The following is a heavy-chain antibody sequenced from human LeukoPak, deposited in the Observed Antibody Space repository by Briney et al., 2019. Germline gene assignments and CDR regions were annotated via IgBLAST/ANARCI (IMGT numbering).Heavy chain of an antibody. Sequence: SGGSLRLSCTASGFTFGDYAMSWVRQAPGKGLEWVGFIRSKAYGGTTEYAASVKGRFTISRDDSKSIAYLQMNSLKTDDTAVYYCTRGAESDYWGQGTVVTVSS. CDR3: TRGAESDY. J-gene: IGHJ4*02. V-gene: IGHV3-49*04. CDR1: GFTFGDYA. CDR2: IRSKAYGGTT.